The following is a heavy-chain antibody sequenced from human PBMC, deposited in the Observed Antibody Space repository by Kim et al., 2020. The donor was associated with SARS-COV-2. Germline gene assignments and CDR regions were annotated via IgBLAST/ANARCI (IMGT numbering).Heavy chain of an antibody. D-gene: IGHD6-6*01. V-gene: IGHV1-69*13. J-gene: IGHJ6*02. CDR3: ARGRTIAARLWELYYYYGMDV. CDR1: GGTFSSYA. CDR2: IIPIFGTA. Sequence: SVKVSCKASGGTFSSYAISWVRQAPGQGLEWMGGIIPIFGTANYAQKFQGRVTITADESTSTAYMELSSLRSEDTAVYYCARGRTIAARLWELYYYYGMDVWGQGTTVTVSS.